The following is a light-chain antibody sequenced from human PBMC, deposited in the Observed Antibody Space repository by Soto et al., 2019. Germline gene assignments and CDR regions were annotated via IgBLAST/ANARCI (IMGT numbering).Light chain of an antibody. CDR2: KAS. CDR3: QQYNTYPLA. J-gene: IGKJ4*01. Sequence: DIQIIQSPSTLSASVGDRVTITCRASQSISNWLAWYQQKPGKAPNLLIYKASSLESGVPSRFSGSGSGTEFTLTISSLQTDDFATYYCQQYNTYPLAFGGGTKVDIK. V-gene: IGKV1-5*03. CDR1: QSISNW.